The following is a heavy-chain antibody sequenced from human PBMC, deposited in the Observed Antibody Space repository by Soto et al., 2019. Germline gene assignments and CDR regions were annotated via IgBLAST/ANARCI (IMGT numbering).Heavy chain of an antibody. V-gene: IGHV1-8*01. Sequence: ASVKVSCKASGYTFTSYDINCARQATGQVLEWMGWMNPNSGNTGYAQKFQGRVTMTRNTSISTAYMELSSLRSEDTAVYYCAVGATHGSHYYYYGMDVWGQGTTVTVSS. CDR2: MNPNSGNT. J-gene: IGHJ6*02. D-gene: IGHD1-26*01. CDR1: GYTFTSYD. CDR3: AVGATHGSHYYYYGMDV.